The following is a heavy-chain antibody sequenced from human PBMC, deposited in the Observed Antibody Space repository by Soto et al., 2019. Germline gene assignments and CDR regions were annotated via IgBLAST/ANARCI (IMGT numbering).Heavy chain of an antibody. J-gene: IGHJ6*02. V-gene: IGHV3-23*01. CDR2: ISGSGDGT. CDR1: GFSVSDYA. D-gene: IGHD6-13*01. Sequence: GGSLRLSCAASGFSVSDYAMSWVRQAPGKGLEWVSSISGSGDGTYYGDSVKGRFTLSRDTSQKTLYLQMNNLRGEDTAVYLCASAPPNIAAAGYGMDVWGQGTTVTVSS. CDR3: ASAPPNIAAAGYGMDV.